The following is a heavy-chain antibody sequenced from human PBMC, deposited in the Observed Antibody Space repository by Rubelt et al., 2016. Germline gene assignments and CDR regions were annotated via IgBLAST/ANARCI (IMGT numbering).Heavy chain of an antibody. Sequence: QVQLQQWAAGLLKPSETLSLTCAVYGESFSGHYWNWIRQPPGKGLEWIGEVDHSGSTKYNPSLKSRVTISADTSINQFSLRLRSVTAADTAVDYCARHIPSARGGVEAFDIWGQGTMVTVSS. J-gene: IGHJ3*02. CDR3: ARHIPSARGGVEAFDI. D-gene: IGHD3-10*01. CDR2: VDHSGST. V-gene: IGHV4-34*01. CDR1: GESFSGHY.